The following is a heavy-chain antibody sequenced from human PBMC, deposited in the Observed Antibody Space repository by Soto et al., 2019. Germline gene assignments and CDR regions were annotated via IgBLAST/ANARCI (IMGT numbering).Heavy chain of an antibody. CDR1: GGSISSGDYY. V-gene: IGHV4-31*03. Sequence: SETLSLTCTVSGGSISSGDYYWSWIRQHPGKGLEWIGTIYFSGTTYYNPSLKSRVTISVDTSKNQFSLNLSSVTAADTAVYYWARRDRGGFPYWLDTGGQGTLFTVSS. D-gene: IGHD3-22*01. CDR3: ARRDRGGFPYWLDT. CDR2: IYFSGTT. J-gene: IGHJ5*02.